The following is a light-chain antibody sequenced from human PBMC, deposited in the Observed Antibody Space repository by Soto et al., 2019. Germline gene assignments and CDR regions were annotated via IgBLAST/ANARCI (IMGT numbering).Light chain of an antibody. CDR3: CSYAGNYEV. Sequence: QSALTQPRSVSGSLGQSVTIPCTGTSSDVGGSNYVSWYQQHPGKAPKLMLYDVNMRPSGVPDRFSGSKSGNTASLTISGLQAEDEADYFCCSYAGNYEVFGGGTKLTVL. CDR1: SSDVGGSNY. J-gene: IGLJ3*02. CDR2: DVN. V-gene: IGLV2-11*01.